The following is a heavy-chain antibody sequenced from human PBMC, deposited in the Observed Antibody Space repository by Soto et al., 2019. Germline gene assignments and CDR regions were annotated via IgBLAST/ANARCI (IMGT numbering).Heavy chain of an antibody. V-gene: IGHV3-30-3*01. CDR1: GFTFSSYA. CDR3: ARDLRVVAATRYYYYGMDV. J-gene: IGHJ6*02. CDR2: ISYDGSNK. Sequence: QVQLVESGGGVVQPGRSLRLSCAASGFTFSSYAMHWVRQAPGNGLEWVAVISYDGSNKYYADSVKGRFTISRDNSKNTLYLQMNSLRAEDTAVYYCARDLRVVAATRYYYYGMDVWGQGTTVTVSS. D-gene: IGHD2-15*01.